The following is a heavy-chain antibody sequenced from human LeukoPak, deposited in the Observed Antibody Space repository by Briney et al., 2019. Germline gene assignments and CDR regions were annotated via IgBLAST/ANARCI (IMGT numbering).Heavy chain of an antibody. CDR3: ARHKLVVPAAYLGAFDI. CDR2: IYYSGST. D-gene: IGHD2-2*01. V-gene: IGHV4-39*01. J-gene: IGHJ3*02. CDR1: GGSISSGSYY. Sequence: SETLSLTCTVSGGSISSGSYYWSWIRQPAGKGLEWIGSIYYSGSTYYNPSLKSRVTISVDTSKNQFSLKLSSVTAADTAVYYCARHKLVVPAAYLGAFDIWGQGTMVTVSS.